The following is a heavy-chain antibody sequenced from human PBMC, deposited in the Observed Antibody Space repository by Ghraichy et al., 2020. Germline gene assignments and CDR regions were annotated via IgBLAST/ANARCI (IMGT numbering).Heavy chain of an antibody. Sequence: ETLSLTCAVSGFTFSDYWMHWVRQGPGRGLEWVSRINGDGSSKSYVASVRGRFTVSRDNAKKTVYLQMNSLRDEDTAVYYCARDPDGRDRVQSYLDAWGQGTLVIVSS. CDR3: ARDPDGRDRVQSYLDA. J-gene: IGHJ5*02. CDR2: INGDGSSK. V-gene: IGHV3-74*01. D-gene: IGHD3-16*02. CDR1: GFTFSDYW.